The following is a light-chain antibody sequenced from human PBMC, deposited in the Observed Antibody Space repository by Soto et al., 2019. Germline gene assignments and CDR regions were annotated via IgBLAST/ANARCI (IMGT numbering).Light chain of an antibody. CDR1: QRISSSY. CDR3: LQYGRSPPYT. Sequence: LVLTQSPGTMSLSPWDRATLACSASQRISSSYLAWYQHKPGQAPRRLLYGASISSTGIADMFSGSGSWTEFTLTISRLEPEDFVVYYCLQYGRSPPYTFGQGTKRDIK. V-gene: IGKV3-20*01. CDR2: GAS. J-gene: IGKJ2*01.